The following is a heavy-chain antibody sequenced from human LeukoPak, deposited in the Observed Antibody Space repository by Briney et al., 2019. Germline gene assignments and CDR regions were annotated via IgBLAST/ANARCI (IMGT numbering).Heavy chain of an antibody. J-gene: IGHJ4*02. D-gene: IGHD3-10*01. V-gene: IGHV1-18*01. Sequence: ASVKVSCKASGYTFTSYAMNWVRQAPGQGLEWMGWSSAYNGNTNYAQKLQGRVTMTTDTSTSTAYMELRSLRSDDTAVYYCARKFLGSRGYYFDYWGQGTLVTVSS. CDR3: ARKFLGSRGYYFDY. CDR1: GYTFTSYA. CDR2: SSAYNGNT.